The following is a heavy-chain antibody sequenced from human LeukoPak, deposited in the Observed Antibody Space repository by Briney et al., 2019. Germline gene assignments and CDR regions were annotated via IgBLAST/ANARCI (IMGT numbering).Heavy chain of an antibody. V-gene: IGHV4-59*01. CDR3: ARASVLTTPIGLDY. D-gene: IGHD2-15*01. CDR1: GGSISSYY. J-gene: IGHJ4*02. CDR2: IYYSGST. Sequence: SETLSLTCTVSGGSISSYYWSWIRQPPGKGLEWIGYIYYSGSTNYNPSLKSRVTISVDTSKNQFSLTLSSVTAADTAVYYCARASVLTTPIGLDYWGQGTLVTVSS.